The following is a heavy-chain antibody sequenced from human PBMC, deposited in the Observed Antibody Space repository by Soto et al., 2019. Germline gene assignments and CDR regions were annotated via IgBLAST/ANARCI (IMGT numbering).Heavy chain of an antibody. V-gene: IGHV4-31*03. D-gene: IGHD2-2*01. CDR2: IYYSGNT. J-gene: IGHJ3*02. Sequence: QVQLQESGPGLVKPSQTLSLTCTVSGGSISSGGYYWTWIRQHPGKGLEWIGYIYYSGNTKYNSSLKRRVTIPVDTSKNQFSLNLNSVTAADTALYYCTRASQRSSSSLDAFDIWGQGTMVTVSS. CDR1: GGSISSGGYY. CDR3: TRASQRSSSSLDAFDI.